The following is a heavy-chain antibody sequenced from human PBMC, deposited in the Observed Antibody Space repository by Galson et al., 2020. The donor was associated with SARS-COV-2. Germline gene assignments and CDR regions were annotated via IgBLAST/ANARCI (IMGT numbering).Heavy chain of an antibody. Sequence: SETLSLTCTVSGGSISSSSYYWGWIRQPPGKGLEWIGSIYYSGSTYYNPSLKSRVTISVDTSKNQFSLKLSSVTAADTAVYYCARQGPYGSGSYPFDYWGQGTLVTVSS. CDR1: GGSISSSSYY. CDR2: IYYSGST. J-gene: IGHJ4*02. D-gene: IGHD3-10*01. V-gene: IGHV4-39*01. CDR3: ARQGPYGSGSYPFDY.